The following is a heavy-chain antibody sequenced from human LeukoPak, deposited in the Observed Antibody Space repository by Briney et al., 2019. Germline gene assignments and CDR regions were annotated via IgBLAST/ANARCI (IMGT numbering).Heavy chain of an antibody. CDR3: AKGARIAAAGIKGY. Sequence: GGSLRLSCAASGFTFDDYAMPWVRHVPGKGLEWVSGISWNSGSIGYADSVKGRFTISRDNAKNSLYLQMNSLRAEDTALYYCAKGARIAAAGIKGYWGQGTLVTVSS. J-gene: IGHJ4*02. V-gene: IGHV3-9*01. CDR2: ISWNSGSI. D-gene: IGHD6-13*01. CDR1: GFTFDDYA.